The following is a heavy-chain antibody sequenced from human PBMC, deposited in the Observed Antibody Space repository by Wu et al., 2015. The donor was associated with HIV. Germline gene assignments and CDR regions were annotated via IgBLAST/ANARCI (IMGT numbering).Heavy chain of an antibody. CDR3: ARDRQTMWDEPNAFDI. CDR1: GYTFINYG. CDR2: INPNSGGT. J-gene: IGHJ3*02. D-gene: IGHD3-10*02. V-gene: IGHV1-2*02. Sequence: QVHLVQSGAEVKKPGASVKVACKASGYTFINYGISWVRQAPGQGHEWMGWINPNSGGTNYAQKFQGRVTMTRDTSISTAYMELSRLRSDDTAVYYCARDRQTMWDEPNAFDIWGQGTMVTVSS.